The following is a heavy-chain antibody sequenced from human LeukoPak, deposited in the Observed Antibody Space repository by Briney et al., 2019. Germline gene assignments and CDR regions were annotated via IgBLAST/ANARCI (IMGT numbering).Heavy chain of an antibody. D-gene: IGHD7-27*01. CDR3: ARRLTGSYSDY. J-gene: IGHJ4*02. Sequence: SETLSLTCTVSGGSISGSYYWGWIRQPPGKGLEWIGTIHHTGTTAYNPSLKSRLTLSVDTSNNQFSLRLSSVTAADTAVYYCARRLTGSYSDYWGQGILVTVSS. V-gene: IGHV4-39*01. CDR2: IHHTGTT. CDR1: GGSISGSYY.